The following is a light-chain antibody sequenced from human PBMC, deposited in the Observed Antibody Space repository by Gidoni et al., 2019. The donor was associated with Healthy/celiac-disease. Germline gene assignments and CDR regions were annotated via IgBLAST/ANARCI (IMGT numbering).Light chain of an antibody. CDR3: GTWDSSLSAVV. CDR1: SSNIGNHY. V-gene: IGLV1-51*01. CDR2: DNN. J-gene: IGLJ2*01. Sequence: QSVFTHPPSVSAAPGQKVTISCSGSSSNIGNHYVSWYQQLPGTAPKLLIYDNNKPPSGIPDRFSGSKSGTSATLGITGLQTGDEADYYCGTWDSSLSAVVFGGGTKLTVL.